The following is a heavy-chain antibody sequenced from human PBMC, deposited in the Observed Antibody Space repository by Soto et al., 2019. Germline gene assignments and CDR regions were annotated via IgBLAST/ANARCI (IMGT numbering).Heavy chain of an antibody. J-gene: IGHJ5*02. CDR3: AKDGGYSSGRYGA. CDR2: ISWNSGKI. CDR1: GFTFEDYA. Sequence: PGGSLRLSCTASGFTFEDYAMHWVRQAPGKGLEWVSSISWNSGKIAYADSVKGRFTMSRDNAKNSLYLQINSLRPDDTALYYGAKDGGYSSGRYGAWGQGTLVTVSS. D-gene: IGHD6-19*01. V-gene: IGHV3-9*01.